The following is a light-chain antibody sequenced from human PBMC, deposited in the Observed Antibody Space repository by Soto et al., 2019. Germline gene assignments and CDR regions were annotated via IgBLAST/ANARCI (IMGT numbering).Light chain of an antibody. CDR3: QSYDNSLSGSEV. Sequence: QAVVTQPPSVSAAPGQRVTISCTGTSSNIGSGYDVHWYQHLPGTAPKLLIYGNNNRPSGVSDRFSGSKSGTSASLAITGLQAEDEAEYFCQSYDNSLSGSEVFGGGTQLTVL. CDR1: SSNIGSGYD. V-gene: IGLV1-40*01. J-gene: IGLJ3*02. CDR2: GNN.